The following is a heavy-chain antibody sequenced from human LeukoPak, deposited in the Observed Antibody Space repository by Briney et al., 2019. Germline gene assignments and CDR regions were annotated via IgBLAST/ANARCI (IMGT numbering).Heavy chain of an antibody. V-gene: IGHV3-23*01. CDR3: AKGWGEGYCFDY. CDR2: VSASAGST. CDR1: GFTFSSHG. Sequence: GGSLRLSCAASGFTFSSHGMSWVRQAPGKGLEWVSVVSASAGSTHYVDSVKGRFTISRDKSKNTLYLQMNSLRAEDTAVYYCAKGWGEGYCFDYWGQGTLVTVSS. D-gene: IGHD3-10*01. J-gene: IGHJ4*02.